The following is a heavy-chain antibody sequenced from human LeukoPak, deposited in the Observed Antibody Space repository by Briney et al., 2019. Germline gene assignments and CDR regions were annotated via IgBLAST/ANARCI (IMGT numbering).Heavy chain of an antibody. V-gene: IGHV4-59*02. Sequence: SETQFLTCTVSGGSVSGYYWSWIRQPPGKGLEWIGYIYYSGSTNYNPSLKSRVTISVDTSENQFSLKLTSVTAADTAVYYCARDREYSSSGLVWFDPWGHGILVTVSS. J-gene: IGHJ5*02. D-gene: IGHD6-6*01. CDR1: GGSVSGYY. CDR2: IYYSGST. CDR3: ARDREYSSSGLVWFDP.